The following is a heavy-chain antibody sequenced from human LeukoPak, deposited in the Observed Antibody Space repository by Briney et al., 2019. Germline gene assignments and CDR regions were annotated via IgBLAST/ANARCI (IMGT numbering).Heavy chain of an antibody. D-gene: IGHD1-26*01. CDR3: ARIVGGAPDC. V-gene: IGHV4-34*01. J-gene: IGHJ4*02. Sequence: PSETLSLTCAVYGGSFSGYYWSWIRQPPGKGLEWIGEINHSGSTNYNPSLKSRVTISVDTSKNQFSLQLNSVTPEDTAVYYCARIVGGAPDCWGQGTLVTVSS. CDR1: GGSFSGYY. CDR2: INHSGST.